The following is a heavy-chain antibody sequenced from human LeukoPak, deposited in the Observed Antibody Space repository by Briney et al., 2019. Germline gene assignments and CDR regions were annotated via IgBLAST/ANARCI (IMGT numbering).Heavy chain of an antibody. CDR1: GYTFTGYY. CDR2: INPNSGGT. Sequence: ASVKVSCKASGYTFTGYYMHWVRQAPGQGLELMGWINPNSGGTNYAQKCQGRVTMTRDTSISTAYMELSRLRSDDTAVYYCARAVSFLEWLANDYWGQGTLVTASS. V-gene: IGHV1-2*02. CDR3: ARAVSFLEWLANDY. J-gene: IGHJ4*02. D-gene: IGHD3-3*02.